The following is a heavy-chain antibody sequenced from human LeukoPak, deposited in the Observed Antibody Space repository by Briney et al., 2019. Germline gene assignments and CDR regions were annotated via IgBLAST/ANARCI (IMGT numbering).Heavy chain of an antibody. CDR2: ISDSGGST. V-gene: IGHV3-23*01. CDR3: ARHDSFIPY. J-gene: IGHJ4*02. CDR1: GFTFSDYA. Sequence: GASLRLSCVASGFTFSDYAMSWVSQDPGKGLEWVSGISDSGGSTYYADSVKGRCTISRDNSKNTVSLQMNNLRAEDTAVYFCARHDSFIPYWGQGTLVTVTS. D-gene: IGHD3-16*02.